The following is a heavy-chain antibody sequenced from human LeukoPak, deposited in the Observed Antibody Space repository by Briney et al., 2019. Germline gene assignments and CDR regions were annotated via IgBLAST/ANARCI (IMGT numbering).Heavy chain of an antibody. J-gene: IGHJ3*02. V-gene: IGHV1-2*02. CDR1: GYTFSGYY. D-gene: IGHD6-6*01. CDR2: INANSGGT. Sequence: ASVKVSCKASGYTFSGYYMHWVRQAPGQGLEWMGWINANSGGTKYAQKFQDRVTMTRDTSVSTAYMELSRLRFDDAAVYYCARYLAAPYDAFAIWGQGTMVTVSS. CDR3: ARYLAAPYDAFAI.